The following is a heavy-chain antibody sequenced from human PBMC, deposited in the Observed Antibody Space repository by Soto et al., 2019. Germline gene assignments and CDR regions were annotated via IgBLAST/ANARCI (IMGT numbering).Heavy chain of an antibody. V-gene: IGHV4-31*03. CDR2: IYYSGST. J-gene: IGHJ4*02. CDR3: ARGVTMVRGVIHTPYFDY. D-gene: IGHD3-10*01. Sequence: QVQLQESGPGLVKPSQTLSLTCTVSGGSISSGGYYWSWIRQHPGKGLEWIGYIYYSGSTYYNPSLKSRVTISVDTSKNQFSLKLSSVSAADTAVYYCARGVTMVRGVIHTPYFDYWGQGTLVTVSS. CDR1: GGSISSGGYY.